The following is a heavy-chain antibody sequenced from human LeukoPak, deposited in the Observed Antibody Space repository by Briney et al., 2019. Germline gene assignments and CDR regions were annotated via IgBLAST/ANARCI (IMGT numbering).Heavy chain of an antibody. CDR2: ISSSSSYI. Sequence: PGGCLRLSCAASGFTFSSYSMTWVRQAPGKGLEWVSSISSSSSYIYYADSVKGRFTISRDNAKNSLYLQMNSLRAEDTAVYYCARAQYYDSSGYYSQGFDYWGQGTLVTVSS. J-gene: IGHJ4*02. CDR3: ARAQYYDSSGYYSQGFDY. V-gene: IGHV3-21*01. CDR1: GFTFSSYS. D-gene: IGHD3-22*01.